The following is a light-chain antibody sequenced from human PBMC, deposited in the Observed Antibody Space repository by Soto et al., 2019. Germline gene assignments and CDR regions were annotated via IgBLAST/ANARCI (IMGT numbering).Light chain of an antibody. V-gene: IGLV2-11*01. CDR3: CSYGGDYNLV. Sequence: QSVLTQPRSVSGSPGQSVTISCTGTNSDVGAYNFVSWYQQQPGKAPKLILYDVNQRPSGVPDRLSGSKSDNTASLTISGLQTEDEADYYCCSYGGDYNLVFGGLTQLT. CDR1: NSDVGAYNF. J-gene: IGLJ7*01. CDR2: DVN.